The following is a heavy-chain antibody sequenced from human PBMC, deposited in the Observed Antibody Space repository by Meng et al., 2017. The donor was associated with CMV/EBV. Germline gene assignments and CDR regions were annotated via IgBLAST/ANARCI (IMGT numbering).Heavy chain of an antibody. D-gene: IGHD6-13*01. CDR2: IDWDDDK. Sequence: SGPTLVKPTQTLTLTCTFSWFSLSTSGMCVSWVRQPPVKALEWLALIDWDDDKYYSTSLKTRLTISKDTSKNQVVLTMTNMDPVDTATYYCARITLYSSSWPSFDPWGQGTLVTVSS. J-gene: IGHJ5*02. CDR3: ARITLYSSSWPSFDP. V-gene: IGHV2-70*20. CDR1: WFSLSTSGMC.